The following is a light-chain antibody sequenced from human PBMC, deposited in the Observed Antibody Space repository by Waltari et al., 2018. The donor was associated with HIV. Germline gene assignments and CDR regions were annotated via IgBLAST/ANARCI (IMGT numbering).Light chain of an antibody. CDR3: MQATQFPHT. CDR2: GAS. Sequence: EVVMTQSPATLLESPGKTANLSCRASRSVGSSLAWYQQKPGRGPRLLIYGASSRASDVPPTFSGSGAGTDFSLSISSLRSDDVGIYYCMQATQFPHTFGQGTKLEIK. CDR1: RSVGSS. J-gene: IGKJ2*01. V-gene: IGKV3-15*01.